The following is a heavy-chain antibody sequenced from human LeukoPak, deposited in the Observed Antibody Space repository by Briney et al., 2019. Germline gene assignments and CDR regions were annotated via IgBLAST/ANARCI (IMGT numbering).Heavy chain of an antibody. D-gene: IGHD3-22*01. CDR2: IYSGGST. Sequence: SCKASGYTFTGYYMHWVRQAPGKGLEWVSVIYSGGSTYYADSVKGRFTISRDNSKNTLYLQMNSLRAEDTAVYYCARVATLTYYYDSPPYYFDYWGQGTLVTVSS. V-gene: IGHV3-53*01. CDR3: ARVATLTYYYDSPPYYFDY. J-gene: IGHJ4*02. CDR1: GYTFTGYY.